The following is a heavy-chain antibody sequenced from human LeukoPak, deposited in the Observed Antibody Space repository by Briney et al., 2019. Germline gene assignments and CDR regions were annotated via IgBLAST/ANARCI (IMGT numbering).Heavy chain of an antibody. D-gene: IGHD2-2*01. CDR2: IYHSGST. Sequence: SETLSLTCTVSGYSISSGYYWGWIRQPPGKGLEWIGSIYHSGSTYYNPSLKSRVTISVDTSKNQFSLKLSSVTAADTAVYYCARGCPIRVRGYCSSTSCCTDAFDIWGQGTMVTVSS. J-gene: IGHJ3*02. V-gene: IGHV4-38-2*02. CDR1: GYSISSGYY. CDR3: ARGCPIRVRGYCSSTSCCTDAFDI.